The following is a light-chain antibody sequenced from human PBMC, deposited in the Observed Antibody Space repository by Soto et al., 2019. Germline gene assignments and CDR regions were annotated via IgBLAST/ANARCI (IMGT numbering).Light chain of an antibody. V-gene: IGKV3-20*01. CDR3: QLYDDSARYI. CDR1: QNINTRY. Sequence: EIVLTQSPGTLSLSPGERATLSCRASQNINTRYSAWYQQKRGQPPSLLIFATSTRASGIPDRFSGSGSGRDFTLTISGLEPEESAVYFCQLYDDSARYIFGQGTSLDIK. J-gene: IGKJ2*01. CDR2: ATS.